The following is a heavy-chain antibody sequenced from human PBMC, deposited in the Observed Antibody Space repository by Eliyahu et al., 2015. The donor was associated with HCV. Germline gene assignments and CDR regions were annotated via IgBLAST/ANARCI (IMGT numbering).Heavy chain of an antibody. J-gene: IGHJ4*02. CDR3: ARDRSSGTLDY. Sequence: QVYLLEXGGGVVQPGRSLRXSCTXXGFXFSDSGIHWVRQVXGKGLEWVAVIWSEGSHKHYADSVKGRFTVSRDNSKTTIYLQMDSLGADDTAIYYCARDRSSGTLDYWGQGTLVTVS. V-gene: IGHV3-33*01. CDR2: IWSEGSHK. CDR1: GFXFSDSG. D-gene: IGHD3-10*01.